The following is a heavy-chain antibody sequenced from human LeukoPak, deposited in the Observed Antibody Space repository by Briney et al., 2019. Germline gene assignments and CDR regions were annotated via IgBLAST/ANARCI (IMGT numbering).Heavy chain of an antibody. J-gene: IGHJ6*03. Sequence: ASVKVSCKASGYTFTSYDINWVRQATGQGLEWMGWMNPNSGNTGYARKFQGRVTMTRNTSISTAYMELSSLRSEDTAVYYCARGGAYNYYYYYYMDVWGKGTTVTVSS. CDR3: ARGGAYNYYYYYYMDV. CDR1: GYTFTSYD. V-gene: IGHV1-8*01. D-gene: IGHD2-2*02. CDR2: MNPNSGNT.